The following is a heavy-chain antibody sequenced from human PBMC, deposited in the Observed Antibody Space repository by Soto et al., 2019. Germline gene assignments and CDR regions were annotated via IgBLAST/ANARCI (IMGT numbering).Heavy chain of an antibody. D-gene: IGHD3-9*01. CDR3: ARRHDILTGSDSFDV. J-gene: IGHJ3*01. CDR1: GGSISSEGYY. Sequence: QVQLQESGPGLVKPSQTLSLTCTLSGGSISSEGYYWTWIRQHPGKGLEWMGDFYYSGTTSYNPSLKSRLTISVDTSNNPFSLRLSSVTAADTAMYYCARRHDILTGSDSFDVWGRGTMVTVSS. CDR2: FYYSGTT. V-gene: IGHV4-31*03.